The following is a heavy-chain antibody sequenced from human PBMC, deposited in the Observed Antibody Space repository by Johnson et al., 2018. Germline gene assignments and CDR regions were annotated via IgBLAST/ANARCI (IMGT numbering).Heavy chain of an antibody. D-gene: IGHD6-19*01. CDR3: TRPGYSSGWYLADYFQH. V-gene: IGHV3-49*03. J-gene: IGHJ1*01. CDR2: IRSKAYGGTT. CDR1: GFTFGDYA. Sequence: VQLVQSGGGLVQPGRSLRLSCTASGFTFGDYAMSWFRQAPGKGLEWVGFIRSKAYGGTTEYAASVKGRFTISRDDSKSIAYLQMNSLKTVDTAVYDCTRPGYSSGWYLADYFQHWCQGTLVTVSS.